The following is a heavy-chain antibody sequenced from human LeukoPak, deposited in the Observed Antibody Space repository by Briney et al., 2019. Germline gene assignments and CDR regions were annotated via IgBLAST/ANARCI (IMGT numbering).Heavy chain of an antibody. Sequence: PGGSLRLSCAASGFTFSSYGMHWVRQAPGKGLEWVAFIRYDGSNKYYVDSAKGRFTISRDNSKNTLYLQMNSLRAEDTAVYYCAKDAGMATITDYFDYWGQGTLVTVSS. CDR1: GFTFSSYG. CDR3: AKDAGMATITDYFDY. J-gene: IGHJ4*02. V-gene: IGHV3-30*02. CDR2: IRYDGSNK. D-gene: IGHD5-24*01.